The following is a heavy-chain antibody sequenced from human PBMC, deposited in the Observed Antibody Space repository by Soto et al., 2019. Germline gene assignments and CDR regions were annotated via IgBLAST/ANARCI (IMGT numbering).Heavy chain of an antibody. Sequence: GSLRLSCAASGFTFSDYYMSWIRQAPGKGLEWVSYISSSGSTIYYADSVKGRFTISRDNAKNSLYLQMNSLRAEDTAVYYCARGLITGIHYSGGWYYFDSWGQGTQVTVSS. CDR1: GFTFSDYY. D-gene: IGHD6-19*01. CDR3: ARGLITGIHYSGGWYYFDS. J-gene: IGHJ4*02. V-gene: IGHV3-11*01. CDR2: ISSSGSTI.